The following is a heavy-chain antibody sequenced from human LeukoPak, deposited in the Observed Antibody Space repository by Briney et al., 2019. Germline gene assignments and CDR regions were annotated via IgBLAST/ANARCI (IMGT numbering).Heavy chain of an antibody. CDR1: GFTFSSYG. V-gene: IGHV3-23*01. D-gene: IGHD3-22*01. J-gene: IGHJ4*02. CDR2: LTNSGGSGGVT. Sequence: PGGSLRLSCAASGFTFSSYGMHWVRQAPGKGLEWVSALTNSGGSGGVTYYADSVKGRFIISRDNSKSTLYLQLSSLRAEDTAVYYCAKAMSTDHYDSRGFYRVDFDSWGQGTLVTVSS. CDR3: AKAMSTDHYDSRGFYRVDFDS.